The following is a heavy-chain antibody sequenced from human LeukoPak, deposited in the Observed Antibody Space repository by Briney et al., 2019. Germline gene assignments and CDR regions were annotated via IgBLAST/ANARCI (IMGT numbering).Heavy chain of an antibody. Sequence: ASVKVSCKTSGYTFTGYYIQWVRQAPGQGLEWMGYISPTSGGTNYAQEFQGRVTMTRDTSISTAYMELSRLTSDDTAVYYCARGEMITFGGVIVISTFDIWGQGTMVTVS. CDR1: GYTFTGYY. V-gene: IGHV1-2*02. J-gene: IGHJ3*02. D-gene: IGHD3-16*02. CDR3: ARGEMITFGGVIVISTFDI. CDR2: ISPTSGGT.